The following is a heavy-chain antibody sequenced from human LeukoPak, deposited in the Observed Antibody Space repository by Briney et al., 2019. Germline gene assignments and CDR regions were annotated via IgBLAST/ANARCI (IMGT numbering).Heavy chain of an antibody. V-gene: IGHV3-30*04. Sequence: QPGRSLRLSCAASGFTFSSYAMHWVRQAPGEGLEWVAVISYDGSNKYYADSVKGRFTISRDNSKNTLYLQMNSLRAEDTAVYYCAKEGFDSWGQGTLVTVSS. CDR1: GFTFSSYA. CDR3: AKEGFDS. CDR2: ISYDGSNK. J-gene: IGHJ4*02.